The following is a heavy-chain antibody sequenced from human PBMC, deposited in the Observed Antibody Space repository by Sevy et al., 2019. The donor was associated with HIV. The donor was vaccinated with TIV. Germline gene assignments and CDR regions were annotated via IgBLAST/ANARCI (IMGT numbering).Heavy chain of an antibody. Sequence: SETLSLTCTVSGGSISTYYWNWIRQPPGKGLEWIGYIYYSGNTNYNPSLTSRVGMSVDTSKNHFSLKLSSVTAADTAMYYCARGGPNQQQLDYFDYWGQGTLVTVSS. CDR2: IYYSGNT. CDR3: ARGGPNQQQLDYFDY. V-gene: IGHV4-59*01. CDR1: GGSISTYY. J-gene: IGHJ4*02. D-gene: IGHD1-1*01.